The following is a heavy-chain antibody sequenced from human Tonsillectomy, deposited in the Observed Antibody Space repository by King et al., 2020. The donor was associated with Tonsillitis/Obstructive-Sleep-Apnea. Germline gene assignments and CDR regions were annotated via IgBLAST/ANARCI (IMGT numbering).Heavy chain of an antibody. CDR1: GFTFSSYA. Sequence: VQLVESGGGVVQPGRSLRLSCAASGFTFSSYAMHWVRQAPGKGLEWVAVISYDGSSKSYADSVKGRFTISRDNSKNTLYLQMNSLRAEDTAVYYCARERLAGAGGGMDVWGQGTTVTVSS. CDR3: ARERLAGAGGGMDV. V-gene: IGHV3-30*04. J-gene: IGHJ6*02. CDR2: ISYDGSSK. D-gene: IGHD6-13*01.